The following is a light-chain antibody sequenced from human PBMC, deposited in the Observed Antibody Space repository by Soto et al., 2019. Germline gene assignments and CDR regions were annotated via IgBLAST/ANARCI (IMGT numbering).Light chain of an antibody. J-gene: IGKJ1*01. CDR3: HQTYSKPCST. CDR1: QTITSD. CDR2: AAS. V-gene: IGKV1-39*01. Sequence: DIQMTQSPSSLSASVGDRVTITCRASQTITSDLNWYQQKPGKAPKLLIYAASTLQSGVPSRFSGSGSGTDFNFIISILQPEDSATDSCHQTYSKPCSTFGQGTKVDIK.